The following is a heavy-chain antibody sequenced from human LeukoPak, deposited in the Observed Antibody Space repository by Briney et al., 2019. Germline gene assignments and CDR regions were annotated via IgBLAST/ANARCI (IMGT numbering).Heavy chain of an antibody. J-gene: IGHJ3*02. CDR2: ISYDGSNK. CDR1: GFTFSSYA. Sequence: PGGSLRLSCAASGFTFSSYAMHWVRQAPGKGLEWVAVISYDGSNKYYANSVKGRFTISRDNSKNTLYLQMNSLRAEDTAVYYCARDLWTEWELSGAFDIWGQGTMVTVSS. V-gene: IGHV3-30*01. D-gene: IGHD1-26*01. CDR3: ARDLWTEWELSGAFDI.